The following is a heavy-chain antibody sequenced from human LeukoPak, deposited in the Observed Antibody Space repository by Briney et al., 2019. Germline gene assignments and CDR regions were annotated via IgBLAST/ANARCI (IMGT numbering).Heavy chain of an antibody. V-gene: IGHV3-23*01. J-gene: IGHJ6*03. D-gene: IGHD2/OR15-2a*01. CDR1: GFTXSSYX. CDR2: ISGTVATT. Sequence: AXSGFTXSSYXXSWVRQAPGKXXXXXSAISGTVATTYYADSVKRRFTISRDNSKNTLYLQMNSLRAEDTAVYHCAGSNTYYYYYMDVWGKGTTVTVSS. CDR3: AGSNTYYYYYMDV.